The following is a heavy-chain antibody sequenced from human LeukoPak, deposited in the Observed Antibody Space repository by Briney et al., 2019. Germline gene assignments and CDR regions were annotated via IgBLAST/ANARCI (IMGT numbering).Heavy chain of an antibody. CDR3: AKDNRYSSGWYGDY. Sequence: GGSLRLSCAASGFTFSSYEMNWVRQAPGKWLEWVSYISSSGSTIYYADSVKGRFTISRDNAKNSLYLQMNSLRAEDTAVYYCAKDNRYSSGWYGDYWGQGTLVTVSS. D-gene: IGHD6-19*01. CDR2: ISSSGSTI. V-gene: IGHV3-48*03. CDR1: GFTFSSYE. J-gene: IGHJ4*02.